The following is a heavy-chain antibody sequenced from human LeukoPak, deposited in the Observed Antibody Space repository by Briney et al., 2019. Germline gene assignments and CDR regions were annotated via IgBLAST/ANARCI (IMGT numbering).Heavy chain of an antibody. CDR3: ARHAADYDFWSGYYGRGSYFDY. Sequence: PSETLSHTCTVSGGSISSSSYYWGWIRQPPGKGLEWIGSIYYSGSTYYNPSLKSRVTIYVDTSKNQFSLKLSSVTAADTAVYYCARHAADYDFWSGYYGRGSYFDYWGQGTLVTVSS. CDR1: GGSISSSSYY. V-gene: IGHV4-39*01. J-gene: IGHJ4*02. D-gene: IGHD3-3*01. CDR2: IYYSGST.